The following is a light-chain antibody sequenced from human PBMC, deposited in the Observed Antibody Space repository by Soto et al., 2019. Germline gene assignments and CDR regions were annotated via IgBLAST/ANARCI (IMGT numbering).Light chain of an antibody. Sequence: EILLTQSPASLSLSTGERATLSSRASQNVSYFFAWYRQKPGQAPRLLIYGASNRATGIPDKFSGSGSGTDFTLTISRLEPEDFAVYYCQQYGSSGTFGQGTKVDI. V-gene: IGKV3-20*01. CDR2: GAS. CDR1: QNVSYF. CDR3: QQYGSSGT. J-gene: IGKJ1*01.